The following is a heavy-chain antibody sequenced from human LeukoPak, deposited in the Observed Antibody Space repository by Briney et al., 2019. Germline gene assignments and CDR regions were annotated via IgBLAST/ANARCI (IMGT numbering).Heavy chain of an antibody. D-gene: IGHD6-13*01. CDR1: GGSISGSY. CDR2: MCNSGST. J-gene: IGHJ5*02. V-gene: IGHV4-59*12. Sequence: PSETLSLTCTVSGGSISGSYWSWIRQPPGKGLEWIAYMCNSGSTNYNPSLKSRVTISVDTSKNQFSLKLSSVTAADTAVYYCAGIPAGFNWFDPWGQGTLVTVSS. CDR3: AGIPAGFNWFDP.